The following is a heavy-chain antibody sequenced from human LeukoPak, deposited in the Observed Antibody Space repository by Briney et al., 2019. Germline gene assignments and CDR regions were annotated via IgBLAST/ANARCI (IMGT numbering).Heavy chain of an antibody. CDR3: ARQHGGNSLPLDAFDI. CDR1: GFTFSSYA. D-gene: IGHD4-23*01. CDR2: IIPIFGTA. Sequence: GGSLRLSCAASGFTFSSYAISWVRQAPGRGLEWMGGIIPIFGTANYAQKFQGRVTITADESTSTAYMELSSLRSEDTAVYYCARQHGGNSLPLDAFDIWGQGTMVTVSS. J-gene: IGHJ3*02. V-gene: IGHV1-69*01.